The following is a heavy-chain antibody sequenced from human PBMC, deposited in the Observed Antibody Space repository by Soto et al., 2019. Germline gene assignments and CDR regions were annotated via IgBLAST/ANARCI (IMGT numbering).Heavy chain of an antibody. V-gene: IGHV3-30-3*01. CDR1: GFTFSSFA. CDR3: ARDRSVTYYYYFDY. J-gene: IGHJ4*02. CDR2: ISYDGSTK. D-gene: IGHD1-26*01. Sequence: LRLSCAASGFTFSSFALHWVRQAPGKGLEWVGLISYDGSTKYYADSVKGRFTISRDNSKNTLYLQMNSLRAEDTGVYTCARDRSVTYYYYFDYWGQGTLVTVSS.